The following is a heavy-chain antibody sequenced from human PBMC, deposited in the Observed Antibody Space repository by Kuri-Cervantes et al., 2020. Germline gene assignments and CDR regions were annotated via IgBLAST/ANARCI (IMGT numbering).Heavy chain of an antibody. J-gene: IGHJ4*02. V-gene: IGHV1-18*01. Sequence: ASVKVSCKASGYTFISYGITWVRQAPGQGLEWMGWISAYNGHTNYAQKFQGRVTMTTDTSTSTAYMELRSLRSDDTAVYYCARDLSVVLSTYYYDSSGDLVLRYWGQGTLVTVSS. D-gene: IGHD3-22*01. CDR2: ISAYNGHT. CDR1: GYTFISYG. CDR3: ARDLSVVLSTYYYDSSGDLVLRY.